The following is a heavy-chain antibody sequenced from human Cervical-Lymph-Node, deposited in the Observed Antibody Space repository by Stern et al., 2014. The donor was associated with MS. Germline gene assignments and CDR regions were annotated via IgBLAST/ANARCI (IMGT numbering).Heavy chain of an antibody. CDR2: FIPILGTA. CDR3: ATSAGFYSAMDV. D-gene: IGHD2-21*01. Sequence: QVQLVQSGAEVKKPGSSVKVSCRTSGGTFSNSAFSWIRQAPGKGPEWMGSFIPILGTATYAQRFQGRVTISAHESTNTAYMELSSLRSEDTAVYYCATSAGFYSAMDVWGPGTTVAVSS. V-gene: IGHV1-69*01. J-gene: IGHJ6*02. CDR1: GGTFSNSA.